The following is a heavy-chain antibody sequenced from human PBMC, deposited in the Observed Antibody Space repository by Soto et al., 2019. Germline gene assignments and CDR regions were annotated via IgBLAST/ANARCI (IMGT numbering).Heavy chain of an antibody. J-gene: IGHJ5*02. CDR3: VKDHIATAGIRLYNWFDP. CDR1: GFTFSTYA. D-gene: IGHD6-13*01. CDR2: ISSNGRTT. Sequence: GGSLRLSCSASGFTFSTYAMHWVRQAPGKGLEYIAGISSNGRTTSYKDSVKGRFTISRDNSESTLYLQMSSLRLDDTAVYFCVKDHIATAGIRLYNWFDPWGQGTRVTVSS. V-gene: IGHV3-64D*06.